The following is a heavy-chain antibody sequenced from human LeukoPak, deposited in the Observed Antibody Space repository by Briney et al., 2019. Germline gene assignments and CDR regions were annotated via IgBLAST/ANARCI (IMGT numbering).Heavy chain of an antibody. Sequence: SETLSLTCAVYGGSFSGYYWSWIRQPPGKGLEWIGEINRSGSTNYNPSLKSRVTISVDTSKNQFSLKLSSVTAADTAVYYCARGYPTYGSGSYFFDYWGQGTLVTVSS. CDR2: INRSGST. CDR1: GGSFSGYY. CDR3: ARGYPTYGSGSYFFDY. J-gene: IGHJ4*02. V-gene: IGHV4-34*01. D-gene: IGHD3-10*01.